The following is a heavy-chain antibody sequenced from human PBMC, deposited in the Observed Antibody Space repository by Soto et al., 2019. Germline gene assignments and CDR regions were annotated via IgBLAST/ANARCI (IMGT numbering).Heavy chain of an antibody. Sequence: SGPTLVKPTQTLILTCTLSGLSLSTSGMCVSWMLQLPGRALVWPARIVLVDDKYFSPSLNTRLTISKDTSKNQVVLTMTNMDPVDTATYYCARYIVVSEGPYRFDYCGQRTLVTV. CDR1: GLSLSTSGMC. CDR2: IVLVDDK. CDR3: ARYIVVSEGPYRFDY. J-gene: IGHJ4*02. V-gene: IGHV2-70*11. D-gene: IGHD2-2*01.